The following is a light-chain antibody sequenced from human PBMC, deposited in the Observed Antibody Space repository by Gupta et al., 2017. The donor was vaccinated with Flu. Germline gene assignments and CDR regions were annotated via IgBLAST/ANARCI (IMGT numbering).Light chain of an antibody. J-gene: IGKJ4*01. CDR1: QSLTSSN. CDR3: QQYGISPFT. Sequence: GTLSLSPGERATLSCRASQSLTSSNLAWYQQKPAQPPRLLIYDASSRATGIPDRFSGSGSGTDFTLTISRLEPEDCAVYYCQQYGISPFTFGGGTKVEIK. CDR2: DAS. V-gene: IGKV3-20*01.